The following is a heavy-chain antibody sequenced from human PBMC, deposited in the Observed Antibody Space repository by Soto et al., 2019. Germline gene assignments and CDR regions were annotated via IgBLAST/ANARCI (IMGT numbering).Heavy chain of an antibody. CDR3: ARTVPSSSWYD. D-gene: IGHD6-13*01. CDR1: GGTFSRYT. CDR2: IIPILGIA. V-gene: IGHV1-69*02. J-gene: IGHJ4*02. Sequence: QVQLVQSGAEVKKPGSSVKVSCKASGGTFSRYTISWVRQAPGQGLEWMGRIIPILGIANYAQKFQGRVTITADKSTSTAYMELSSLRSEDTAVYYCARTVPSSSWYDWGQGTLVTVSS.